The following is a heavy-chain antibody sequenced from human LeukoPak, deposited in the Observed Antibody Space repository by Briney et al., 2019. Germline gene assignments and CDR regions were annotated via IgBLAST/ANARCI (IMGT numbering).Heavy chain of an antibody. CDR3: AREQTTSFDI. D-gene: IGHD4-17*01. CDR1: GGSISSYY. CDR2: IYYSGST. J-gene: IGHJ3*02. Sequence: PSETLSLTCTVSGGSISSYYWSWIRQPPGKGLEWIGYIYYSGSTNYNPSLKSRVTISVDTSKNQFSLKLSSVTAADTAVYYCAREQTTSFDIWGQGTMVTVSS. V-gene: IGHV4-59*12.